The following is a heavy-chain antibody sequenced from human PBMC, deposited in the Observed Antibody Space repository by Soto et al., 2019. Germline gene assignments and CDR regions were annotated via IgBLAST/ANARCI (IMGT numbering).Heavy chain of an antibody. D-gene: IGHD4-17*01. CDR2: ISSSGSTI. Sequence: QVQLVESGGGLGKPGGSLRLSCAASGFAFSDPYMSWIRQAPGKGLEWISYISSSGSTIYYADSVKGRFTISRDNAKKSLYLQMDSLTADDTAVYYCARGGASVTTPFDYWGQGTQVTVSS. V-gene: IGHV3-11*01. CDR3: ARGGASVTTPFDY. CDR1: GFAFSDPY. J-gene: IGHJ4*02.